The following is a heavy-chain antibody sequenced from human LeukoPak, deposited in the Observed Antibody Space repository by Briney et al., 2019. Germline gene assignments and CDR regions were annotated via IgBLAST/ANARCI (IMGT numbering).Heavy chain of an antibody. D-gene: IGHD6-19*01. CDR3: ARDHGWLAENNWFDP. V-gene: IGHV4-30-4*08. Sequence: LRLSCAASGFTFSSYSMNWVRQAPGKGLEWVGYIYYSGSTYYNPSLKSRVTISVDTSKNQFSLKLSSVTAADTAVYYCARDHGWLAENNWFDPWGQGTLVTVSS. J-gene: IGHJ5*02. CDR1: GFTFSSYS. CDR2: IYYSGST.